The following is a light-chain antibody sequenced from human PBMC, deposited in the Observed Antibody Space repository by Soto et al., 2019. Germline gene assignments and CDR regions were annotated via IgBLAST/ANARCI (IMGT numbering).Light chain of an antibody. V-gene: IGKV1-27*01. CDR1: QGIDKS. J-gene: IGKJ3*01. CDR3: QKYNSAPPEVT. Sequence: DIQMTQSPSSRSASVGDRVTITCRASQGIDKSLAWYQQKPGEVPKLLIYTASTLQSGVPSRFRGSGSGTDFTLTINSLQPEDVATYYCQKYNSAPPEVTFGPGTKVDIK. CDR2: TAS.